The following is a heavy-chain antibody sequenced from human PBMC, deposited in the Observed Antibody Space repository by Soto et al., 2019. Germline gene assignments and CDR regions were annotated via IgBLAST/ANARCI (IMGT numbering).Heavy chain of an antibody. Sequence: EVQLVESGGGLVQPGGSLRLSCAASGFTFSVYSMNWIRQAPGKGLQWVSYMTSDMKAIHYADSVQGRFTISRDNAKYLVYPQRTSRRNEDTSVYYCARSVEGHFDYWGQGALVTVSS. D-gene: IGHD6-19*01. J-gene: IGHJ4*02. CDR2: MTSDMKAI. CDR1: GFTFSVYS. CDR3: ARSVEGHFDY. V-gene: IGHV3-48*02.